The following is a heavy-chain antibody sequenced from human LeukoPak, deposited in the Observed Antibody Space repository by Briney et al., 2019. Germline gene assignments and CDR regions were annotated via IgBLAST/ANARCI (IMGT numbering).Heavy chain of an antibody. CDR1: GFTFSSFA. D-gene: IGHD6-6*01. V-gene: IGHV3-30*04. J-gene: IGHJ4*02. Sequence: GGSLRLSCAASGFTFSSFAMHWVRQAPGKGLEWVAIISYGGSKKYYADSVKGRFTISRDNAKNSLYLQMNSLRAEDTAVYYCARHLGAARPVYWGQGTLVTVSS. CDR3: ARHLGAARPVY. CDR2: ISYGGSKK.